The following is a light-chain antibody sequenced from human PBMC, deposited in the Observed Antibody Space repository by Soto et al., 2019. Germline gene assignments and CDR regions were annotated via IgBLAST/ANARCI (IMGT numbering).Light chain of an antibody. Sequence: QSVLTQPPSLSAAPGQKVTISCSGSSSNIGRNSVSWYQHLPGTAPKLLIYDNDKRPSGIPDRFSGSKSGTSATLGITGLQTGDEADYYCGAWDNSLSAYVFGTGTKVTVL. J-gene: IGLJ1*01. CDR2: DND. CDR1: SSNIGRNS. CDR3: GAWDNSLSAYV. V-gene: IGLV1-51*01.